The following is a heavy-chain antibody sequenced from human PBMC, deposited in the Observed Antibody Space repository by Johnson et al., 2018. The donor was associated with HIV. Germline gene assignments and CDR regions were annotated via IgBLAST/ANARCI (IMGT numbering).Heavy chain of an antibody. CDR3: ARARIGVRPAGVFDM. J-gene: IGHJ3*02. Sequence: QVQLVESGGGLVQPGGSLRLSCAASGFTFSSYAMHWLRQAPGKGLEWVAIISYDGNNIYYADSVKGRFTISRDNSNNTLYLQMNSLRAEDAALYYCARARIGVRPAGVFDMWGQGTRVTVSS. CDR1: GFTFSSYA. CDR2: ISYDGNNI. D-gene: IGHD3-3*01. V-gene: IGHV3-30-3*01.